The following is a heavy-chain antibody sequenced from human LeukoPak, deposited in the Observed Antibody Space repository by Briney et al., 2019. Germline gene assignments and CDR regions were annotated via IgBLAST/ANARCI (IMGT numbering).Heavy chain of an antibody. D-gene: IGHD3-10*01. CDR2: INPNSGGT. Sequence: GASVKVSCKASGYSFNAYYMHWVRQAPGQGLEWMGWINPNSGGTNYAQKFQGRVTMTRDTSISTAYMELSRLRSDDTAVYYCASVYGSGSYYPTVYWFDPWGQGTLVTVSS. CDR1: GYSFNAYY. V-gene: IGHV1-2*02. J-gene: IGHJ5*02. CDR3: ASVYGSGSYYPTVYWFDP.